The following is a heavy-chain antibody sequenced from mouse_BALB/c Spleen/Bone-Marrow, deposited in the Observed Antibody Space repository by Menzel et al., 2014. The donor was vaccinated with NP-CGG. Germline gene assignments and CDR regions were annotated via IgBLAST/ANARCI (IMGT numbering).Heavy chain of an antibody. CDR2: ISSGGSYT. J-gene: IGHJ4*01. V-gene: IGHV5-6*01. D-gene: IGHD2-4*01. Sequence: EVNVVESGGDLVKPGGSLKLSCAASGFTFSNYGMSWVRQTPDKRLEWVATISSGGSYTYYPDSVKGRFTISRDNAKNTLYLQMSSLKSEDTAMYYCSRRGSTMITTGYAMDYWGQGTSVTVSS. CDR1: GFTFSNYG. CDR3: SRRGSTMITTGYAMDY.